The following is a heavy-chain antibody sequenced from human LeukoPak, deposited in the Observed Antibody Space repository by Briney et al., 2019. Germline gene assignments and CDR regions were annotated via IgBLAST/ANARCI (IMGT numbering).Heavy chain of an antibody. CDR3: ARAGGYSYGYLDY. D-gene: IGHD5-18*01. CDR2: INHSGST. Sequence: PSETLSLTCAVYGGSLSGYYWSWIRQPPGKGLEWIGEINHSGSTNYNPSLKSRVTISVDTSKNQFSLKLSSVTAADTAVYYCARAGGYSYGYLDYWGQGTLVTVSS. V-gene: IGHV4-34*01. CDR1: GGSLSGYY. J-gene: IGHJ4*02.